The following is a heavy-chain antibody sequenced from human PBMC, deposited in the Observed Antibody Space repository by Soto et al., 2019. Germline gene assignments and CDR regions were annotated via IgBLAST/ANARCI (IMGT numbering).Heavy chain of an antibody. V-gene: IGHV4-59*01. Sequence: PSETLSLTCTVSGGSIRNYYWGGIPQPPGKGLEWIGYVYSSGSTHYNPSLQSRVTISADTSKNQVSLKVNSVTAADTAVYYCATQGFGIIHGLVDVWGQGTSVTVSS. CDR1: GGSIRNYY. CDR2: VYSSGST. D-gene: IGHD3-3*01. J-gene: IGHJ6*01. CDR3: ATQGFGIIHGLVDV.